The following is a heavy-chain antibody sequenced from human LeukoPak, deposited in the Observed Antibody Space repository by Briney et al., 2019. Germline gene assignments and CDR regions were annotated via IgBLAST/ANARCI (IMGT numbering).Heavy chain of an antibody. V-gene: IGHV1-18*01. CDR3: ARGGHCGDYDPRGAGGDY. CDR1: GYTFTSYG. CDR2: ISAYNGNT. D-gene: IGHD4-17*01. J-gene: IGHJ4*02. Sequence: ASVKVSCKASGYTFTSYGISWVRQAPGQGLEWMGWISAYNGNTNYAQKLQGRVTMTTDTSTSTAYMELRSLRSDDTAVYYCARGGHCGDYDPRGAGGDYWGQGTLVTVSS.